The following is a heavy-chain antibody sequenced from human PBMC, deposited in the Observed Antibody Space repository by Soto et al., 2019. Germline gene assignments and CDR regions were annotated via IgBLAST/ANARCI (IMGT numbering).Heavy chain of an antibody. CDR1: GGSISSSSYY. CDR2: IYYSGST. CDR3: AIYGDSGSYYYYGMDV. V-gene: IGHV4-39*01. D-gene: IGHD6-6*01. J-gene: IGHJ6*02. Sequence: SETLSLTCTVSGGSISSSSYYWGWVRQPPGKGLQWIGSIYYSGSTYYNPSLKSRVTISVDTSKNQFSLKLRSVTAADTAMYYCAIYGDSGSYYYYGMDVWGQGTTVTVYS.